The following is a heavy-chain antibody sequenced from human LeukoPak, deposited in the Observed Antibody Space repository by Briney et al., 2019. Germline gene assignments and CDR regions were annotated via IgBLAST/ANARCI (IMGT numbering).Heavy chain of an antibody. J-gene: IGHJ4*02. CDR2: INPSGGST. Sequence: ASVKVSCKASGYTFTSYDINWVRQAPGQGLEWMGIINPSGGSTSYAQKFQGRVTMTRDTSTSTVYMELSSLRSEDTAVYYCARDLLGDYGYFDYWGQGTLVTVSS. V-gene: IGHV1-46*03. CDR1: GYTFTSYD. D-gene: IGHD4-17*01. CDR3: ARDLLGDYGYFDY.